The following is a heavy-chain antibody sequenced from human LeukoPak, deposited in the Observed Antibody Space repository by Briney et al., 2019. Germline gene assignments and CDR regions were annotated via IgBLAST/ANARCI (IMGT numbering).Heavy chain of an antibody. CDR2: IIPILSTA. CDR3: ARGKGFVGHFDY. V-gene: IGHV1-69*08. D-gene: IGHD2-15*01. CDR1: GGSFTSNT. Sequence: SVKVSCKASGGSFTSNTISWVRQAPGQGPEWMGRIIPILSTAEYAEKFKGRVTITADKSTSTAYMELSSLNSEDTALYYCARGKGFVGHFDYWGQGTLVTVS. J-gene: IGHJ4*02.